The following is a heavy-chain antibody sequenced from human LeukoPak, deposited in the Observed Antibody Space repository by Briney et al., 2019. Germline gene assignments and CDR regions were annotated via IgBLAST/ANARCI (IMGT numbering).Heavy chain of an antibody. V-gene: IGHV3-30*02. CDR3: AKEGGDIVVVPAAIVDY. Sequence: GGSLRLSCAASGFTFSSYGMHWVRQAPGKGLEWVAFIRYDGSNKYYADSVKGRFTISRDNSKNTLYLQMNGLRAEDTAVYYCAKEGGDIVVVPAAIVDYWGQGTLVTVSS. J-gene: IGHJ4*02. CDR1: GFTFSSYG. D-gene: IGHD2-2*02. CDR2: IRYDGSNK.